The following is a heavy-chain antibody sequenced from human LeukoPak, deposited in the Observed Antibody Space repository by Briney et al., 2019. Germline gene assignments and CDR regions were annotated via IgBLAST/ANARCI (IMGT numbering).Heavy chain of an antibody. CDR3: ARAGGYCGRISCPYYFDY. Sequence: ASVKVSCKASGYTFTSYAMNWVRQATGQGLEWMGWMNPDSGNTGYAQKFQGRVTMTRNTSISTAYMELSSLRSEDTAVYYCARAGGYCGRISCPYYFDYWGQGSLVAVSS. CDR1: GYTFTSYA. D-gene: IGHD2-15*01. CDR2: MNPDSGNT. V-gene: IGHV1-8*02. J-gene: IGHJ4*02.